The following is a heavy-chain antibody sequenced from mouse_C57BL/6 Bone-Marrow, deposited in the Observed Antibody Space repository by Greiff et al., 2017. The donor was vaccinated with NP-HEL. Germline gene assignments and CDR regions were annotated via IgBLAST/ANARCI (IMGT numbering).Heavy chain of an antibody. Sequence: EVQVVESVAELVRPGASVKLSCTASGFNIKNTYMHWVKQRPEQGLEWIGRLYPATFNPTYAPPFPGNATLTADTSSNTAYLQLSSLTSEDTAIYYCARDYYGSSYLYYFDYWGQGTTLTVSS. D-gene: IGHD1-1*01. J-gene: IGHJ2*01. CDR3: ARDYYGSSYLYYFDY. V-gene: IGHV14-3*01. CDR2: LYPATFNP. CDR1: GFNIKNTY.